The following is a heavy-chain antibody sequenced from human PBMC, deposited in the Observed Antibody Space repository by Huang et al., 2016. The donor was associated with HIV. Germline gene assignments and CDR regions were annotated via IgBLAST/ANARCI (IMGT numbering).Heavy chain of an antibody. CDR2: NNTSNSKT. J-gene: IGHJ6*03. V-gene: IGHV1-3*04. CDR3: ARERDSSNKQRRYIYYNNMDV. D-gene: IGHD6-13*01. Sequence: QVHLVQSGAEVKRPGASVNVSCKASAYTFTTYSMHWVPQAPGQGLEWMGWNNTSNSKTKYSGKFQGRVSSTKETSAQTAYKELGRVRSEDTAVYYCARERDSSNKQRRYIYYNNMDVWGIEATITGS. CDR1: AYTFTTYS.